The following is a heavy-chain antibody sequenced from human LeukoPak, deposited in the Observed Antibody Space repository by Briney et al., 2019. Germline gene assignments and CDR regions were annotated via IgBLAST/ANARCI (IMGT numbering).Heavy chain of an antibody. Sequence: GGSLRLSCAASGFTFSSYGMSWVRQAPGKGLEWVSGISWNSGIIGYADSVKGRFTTSRDNAKNSLYLQMNSLRPEDTALYYCTKDSVAMVTTSDYWGQGTLVTVSS. CDR3: TKDSVAMVTTSDY. J-gene: IGHJ4*02. V-gene: IGHV3-9*01. CDR1: GFTFSSYG. D-gene: IGHD5-18*01. CDR2: ISWNSGII.